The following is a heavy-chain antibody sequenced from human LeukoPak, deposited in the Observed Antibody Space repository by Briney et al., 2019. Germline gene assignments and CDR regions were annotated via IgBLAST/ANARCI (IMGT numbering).Heavy chain of an antibody. V-gene: IGHV4-59*01. J-gene: IGHJ5*02. D-gene: IGHD3-10*01. CDR2: IYYSGST. CDR1: GGSISSYY. CDR3: ARDTMVRGVINANWFDP. Sequence: SETLSLTCTVSGGSISSYYWSWIRHPPGKGLEWVGYIYYSGSTNYNPSLKSRVTISVDTSKNQFSLKLSSVTAADTAVYYCARDTMVRGVINANWFDPWGQGTLVTVSS.